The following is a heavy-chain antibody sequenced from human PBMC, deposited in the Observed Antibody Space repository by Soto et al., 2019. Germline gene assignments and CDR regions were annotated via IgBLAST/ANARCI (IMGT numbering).Heavy chain of an antibody. CDR2: ISGSGGST. J-gene: IGHJ4*02. CDR3: ANEKSGVDTILVGLDY. D-gene: IGHD5-12*01. CDR1: GFTFSSYA. V-gene: IGHV3-23*01. Sequence: PGGSLRLSCAASGFTFSSYAMSWVRQAPGKGLEWVSAISGSGGSTYYADSVKGRFTISRDNSKNTLYLQMNSLRAEDTAVYYCANEKSGVDTILVGLDYWGQGTLVTVSS.